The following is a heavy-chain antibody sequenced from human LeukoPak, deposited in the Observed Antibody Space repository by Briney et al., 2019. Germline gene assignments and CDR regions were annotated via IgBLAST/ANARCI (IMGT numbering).Heavy chain of an antibody. CDR3: AKDYSNYSYYYYYYMDV. Sequence: GGSLRLSCAASGFTFSSYGMHWVRQAPGKGLEWVAFIRYDGSNKYYADSVKGRFTISRDNSKNTLYLQMNSLRAEDTAVYYCAKDYSNYSYYYYYYMDVWGKGTTVTVSS. CDR1: GFTFSSYG. D-gene: IGHD4-11*01. CDR2: IRYDGSNK. J-gene: IGHJ6*03. V-gene: IGHV3-30*02.